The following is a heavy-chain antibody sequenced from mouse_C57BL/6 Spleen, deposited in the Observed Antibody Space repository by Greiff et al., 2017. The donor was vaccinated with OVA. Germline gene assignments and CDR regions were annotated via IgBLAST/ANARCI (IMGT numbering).Heavy chain of an antibody. D-gene: IGHD1-1*01. CDR3: ARRDYGCSPYARGY. CDR1: GYTFTSYW. CDR2: IYPGSGST. J-gene: IGHJ4*01. Sequence: QVQLQQSGAELVKPGASVKMSCKASGYTFTSYWITWVKQRPGQGLEWIGDIYPGSGSTNYNEKFKSKATLTVDTSSSTAYLPLRSLTSEDSAVXYCARRDYGCSPYARGYWGQGTSVTVSS. V-gene: IGHV1-55*01.